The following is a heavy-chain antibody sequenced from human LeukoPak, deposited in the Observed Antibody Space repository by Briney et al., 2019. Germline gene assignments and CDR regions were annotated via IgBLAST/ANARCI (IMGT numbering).Heavy chain of an antibody. V-gene: IGHV1-69*05. CDR3: ARWEEYCSGGSCYVLFDY. Sequence: ASVKVSCKASGGTFSSYAISWVRQAPGQGLEWMGGIIPIFGTANYAQKFQGRVTITTDESTSTAYMELSSLRSEDTAVYYCARWEEYCSGGSCYVLFDYWGQGTMVTVSS. D-gene: IGHD2-15*01. CDR1: GGTFSSYA. CDR2: IIPIFGTA. J-gene: IGHJ4*02.